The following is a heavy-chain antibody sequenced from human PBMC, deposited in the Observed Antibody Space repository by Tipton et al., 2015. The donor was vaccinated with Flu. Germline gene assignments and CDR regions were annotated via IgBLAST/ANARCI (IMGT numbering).Heavy chain of an antibody. CDR2: IKQDGSEK. CDR1: GFTFSSYW. V-gene: IGHV3-7*01. J-gene: IGHJ6*02. D-gene: IGHD6-6*01. CDR3: ARESSEYYYYYGMDV. Sequence: SLRLSCAASGFTFSSYWMSWVRQAPGKGLEWVANIKQDGSEKYYVDSVKGRFTISRDNAKNSLYLQMNSLRAEDTAVYYCARESSEYYYYYGMDVWGQGTTVTVSS.